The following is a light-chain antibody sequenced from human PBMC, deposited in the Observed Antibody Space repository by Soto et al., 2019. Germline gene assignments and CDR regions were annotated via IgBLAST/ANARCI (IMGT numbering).Light chain of an antibody. CDR2: DAS. CDR1: QSIGSY. Sequence: EIVLTQPPATLSLXLGERATLSWRASQSIGSYLAWYQHKLGQPPRLLIYDASNRATGIPVRFSGSGSGTDFTLTISSLEPEDFAVYYCQQRSIWPLTFGGGTKVDI. J-gene: IGKJ4*01. V-gene: IGKV3-11*01. CDR3: QQRSIWPLT.